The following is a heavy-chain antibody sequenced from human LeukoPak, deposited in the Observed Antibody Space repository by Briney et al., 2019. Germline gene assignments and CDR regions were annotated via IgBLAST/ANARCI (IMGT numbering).Heavy chain of an antibody. CDR3: ARATTYDILTGFSDY. CDR1: GFTVSSNS. Sequence: PGGSLRLSCTVSGFTVSSNSMSWVRQAPGKGLEWVSFIYSDNTHYSDSVKGRFTISRDNSKNTLYLQMNSLRAEDTAVYYCARATTYDILTGFSDYWGQGTLVTVSS. D-gene: IGHD3-9*01. CDR2: IYSDNT. V-gene: IGHV3-53*01. J-gene: IGHJ4*02.